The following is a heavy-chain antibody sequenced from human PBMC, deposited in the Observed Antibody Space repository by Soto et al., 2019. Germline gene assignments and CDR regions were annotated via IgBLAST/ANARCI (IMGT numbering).Heavy chain of an antibody. CDR1: GFSFGSYA. CDR3: ARWSYLDY. Sequence: GGSLRLSCVASGFSFGSYALTWVRQAPGKGLEWVSTISGSDGKTFYADAVKGRFSISRDISQSTLYLQMNSLRADDTAIYYCARWSYLDYWGQGTRVTVS. CDR2: ISGSDGKT. J-gene: IGHJ4*02. D-gene: IGHD3-3*01. V-gene: IGHV3-23*01.